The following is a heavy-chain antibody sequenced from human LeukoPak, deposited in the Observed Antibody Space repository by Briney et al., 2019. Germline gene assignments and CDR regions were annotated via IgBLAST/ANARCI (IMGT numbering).Heavy chain of an antibody. Sequence: SETLSLTCAVYGGSFSGYYWSWIRQPPGKGLEWIGEINHSGSTNYNPSLKSRVTISVDTSKNQFSLKLSSVTAADTAVYYCARTKKDILTGYLFDYWGQGTLVTVSS. CDR2: INHSGST. J-gene: IGHJ4*02. V-gene: IGHV4-34*01. D-gene: IGHD3-9*01. CDR1: GGSFSGYY. CDR3: ARTKKDILTGYLFDY.